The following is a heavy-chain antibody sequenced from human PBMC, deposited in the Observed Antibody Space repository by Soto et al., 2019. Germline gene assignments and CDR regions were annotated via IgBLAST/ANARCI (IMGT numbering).Heavy chain of an antibody. CDR2: ISAYNGNT. CDR3: ARCLCSPTARTWGYYYMDV. Sequence: QVQLVQSGAEVKKPGASVKVSCKASGYTFTSYGISWVRQAPGQGLEWMGWISAYNGNTNYAQKLQGRVTMTTDTSTSTAYIERRSLRSDDTALYYCARCLCSPTARTWGYYYMDVWGKGTTVTVSS. V-gene: IGHV1-18*01. CDR1: GYTFTSYG. J-gene: IGHJ6*03. D-gene: IGHD3-16*01.